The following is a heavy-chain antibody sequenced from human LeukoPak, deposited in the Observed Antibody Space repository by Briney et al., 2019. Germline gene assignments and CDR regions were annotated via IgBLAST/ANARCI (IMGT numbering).Heavy chain of an antibody. CDR2: IKQDGSEK. D-gene: IGHD2-21*01. J-gene: IGHJ6*02. CDR3: AREALRFRYYSYYGMDV. V-gene: IGHV3-7*01. CDR1: GFTFSSYW. Sequence: GGSLRLSCAASGFTFSSYWMSWVRQAPGKGLEWVANIKQDGSEKYYVDSVKGRFTISRDNAKNSLYLQMNSLRAEDTAVYYWAREALRFRYYSYYGMDVWGQGTTVTVSS.